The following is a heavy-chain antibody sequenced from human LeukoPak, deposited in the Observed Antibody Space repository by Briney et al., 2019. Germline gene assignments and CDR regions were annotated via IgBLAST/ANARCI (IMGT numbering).Heavy chain of an antibody. CDR3: AKERLVLLWFGDLWDWFDP. Sequence: RAGGSLRLSCAASGFTFSSYSMNWVRQAPGKGLEWVSSISSSSSYIYYADSVKGRFTISRDNAKNSLYLQMNSLRAEDTAVYYCAKERLVLLWFGDLWDWFDPWGQGTLVTVSS. J-gene: IGHJ5*02. CDR2: ISSSSSYI. CDR1: GFTFSSYS. D-gene: IGHD3-10*01. V-gene: IGHV3-21*04.